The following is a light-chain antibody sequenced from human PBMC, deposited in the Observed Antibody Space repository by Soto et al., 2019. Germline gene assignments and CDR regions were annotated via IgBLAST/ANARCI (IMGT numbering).Light chain of an antibody. CDR1: QGIRND. J-gene: IGKJ4*01. CDR3: LQHHTYPLT. Sequence: DIQMTQSPSSLSASVGDRVTITCRASQGIRNDLGWYQQKLGKAPKRLLYTTSTLESGVPSRFSGSGSGLEFTLTISSLQPEDFATYYCLQHHTYPLTFGGGTKVQIK. CDR2: TTS. V-gene: IGKV1-17*01.